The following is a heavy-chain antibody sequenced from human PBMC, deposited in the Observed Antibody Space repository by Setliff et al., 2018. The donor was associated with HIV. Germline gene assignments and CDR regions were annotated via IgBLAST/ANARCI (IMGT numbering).Heavy chain of an antibody. CDR3: AKEYSVNWFDP. CDR2: ISYDGSNK. D-gene: IGHD6-13*01. CDR1: GFTFSSYG. J-gene: IGHJ5*02. Sequence: PGGSLRLSCAASGFTFSSYGMHWVRQAPGKGLEWVAVISYDGSNKYYADSVKGRFTISRDNSKNTLYLQMNSLRAEDTAVYYCAKEYSVNWFDPWGQGTLVTVSS. V-gene: IGHV3-30*18.